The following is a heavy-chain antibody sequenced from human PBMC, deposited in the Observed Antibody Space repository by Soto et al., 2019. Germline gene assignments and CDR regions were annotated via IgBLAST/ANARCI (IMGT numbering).Heavy chain of an antibody. V-gene: IGHV4-39*01. J-gene: IGHJ4*02. D-gene: IGHD6-19*01. CDR2: IYYSGST. Sequence: SETLSLTCTVSGGSISSSSYYWGWIRQPPGKGLEWIGSIYYSGSTYYNPSLKSRVTISVDTSKNLFSLKLSSVTAADTAVYYCARLAKEYSSGWYYFDYWGQGTLVTVSS. CDR1: GGSISSSSYY. CDR3: ARLAKEYSSGWYYFDY.